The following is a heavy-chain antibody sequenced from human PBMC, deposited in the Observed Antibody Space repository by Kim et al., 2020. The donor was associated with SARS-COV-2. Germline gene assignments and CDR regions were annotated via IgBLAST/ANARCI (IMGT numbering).Heavy chain of an antibody. CDR3: ARLPHDSSGYVDC. J-gene: IGHJ4*02. D-gene: IGHD3-22*01. V-gene: IGHV4-39*01. CDR1: GGSISSSFNY. CDR2: VYHSGTT. Sequence: SETLSLTCAVTGGSISSSFNYWGWIRQPPGKGLEWIGSVYHSGTTYDSPSLKSRVTVSVDTSKNEFSLKVTSVTAADTDVYFCARLPHDSSGYVDCWGQGVLVTVSS.